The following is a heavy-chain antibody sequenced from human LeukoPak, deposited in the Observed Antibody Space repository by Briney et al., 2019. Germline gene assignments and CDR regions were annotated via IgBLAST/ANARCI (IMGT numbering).Heavy chain of an antibody. CDR2: IMPISGTA. CDR1: GYSFTTYH. CDR3: ARNLYGGNSWDVFDY. Sequence: VASVKVSCKASGYSFTTYHMHWVRQAPGQGLEWMGGIMPISGTANHAQKFQGRVTITADKSTSTAYMELSSLRSEDTAVYYCARNLYGGNSWDVFDYWGQGTLVTVSS. D-gene: IGHD4-23*01. V-gene: IGHV1-69*06. J-gene: IGHJ4*02.